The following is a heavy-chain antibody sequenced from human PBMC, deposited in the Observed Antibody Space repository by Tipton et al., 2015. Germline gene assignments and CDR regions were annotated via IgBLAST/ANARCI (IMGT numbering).Heavy chain of an antibody. Sequence: SLRLSCAASGFSFSNYAMNWVRQAPGKGLQWVSSISGGGGTTFYADSVQGRFTISRDNSQNTLYLQMNSLRAEDTAVYYCARDQGSSSSRPPWGQGTLVTVSS. CDR3: ARDQGSSSSRPP. J-gene: IGHJ5*02. CDR1: GFSFSNYA. CDR2: ISGGGGTT. D-gene: IGHD6-6*01. V-gene: IGHV3-23*01.